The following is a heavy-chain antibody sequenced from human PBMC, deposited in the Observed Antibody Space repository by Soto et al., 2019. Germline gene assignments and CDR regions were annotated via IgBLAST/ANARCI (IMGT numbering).Heavy chain of an antibody. CDR2: IKQDGSEK. Sequence: PGGSLRLSCAASGFTFSSYWMSWVRQAPGKGLEWVANIKQDGSEKYYVDSVKGRFTISRDNAKNSLYLQMNSLRAEDTAVYYCAREKTQYYYDSSGYYRDYYYYYGVDVWGQGTTVTVSS. CDR1: GFTFSSYW. CDR3: AREKTQYYYDSSGYYRDYYYYYGVDV. D-gene: IGHD3-22*01. J-gene: IGHJ6*02. V-gene: IGHV3-7*01.